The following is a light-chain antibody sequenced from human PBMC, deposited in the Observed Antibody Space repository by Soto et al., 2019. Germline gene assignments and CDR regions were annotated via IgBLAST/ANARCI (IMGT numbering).Light chain of an antibody. Sequence: QSVLTQPPSVSGAPGPRVTISCTGSSSNIGAGYEVHWYQQLPGTAPKLLIYGNNNRPSGVPDRISGSKSGTSVSLAITGLRAEDEADYYCLSYDSSLGVVFGGGTKVTVL. V-gene: IGLV1-40*01. CDR1: SSNIGAGYE. CDR2: GNN. J-gene: IGLJ3*02. CDR3: LSYDSSLGVV.